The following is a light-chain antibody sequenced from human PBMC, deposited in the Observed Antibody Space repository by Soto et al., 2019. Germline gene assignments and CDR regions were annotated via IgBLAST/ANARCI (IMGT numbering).Light chain of an antibody. V-gene: IGKV2-28*01. CDR1: QSLLHSNGYNY. CDR2: LGS. Sequence: DIVMTQSPLSLPVTPGEPASISCRSSQSLLHSNGYNYLDWYLQKPGQSPQLLIYLGSNRASGVPDRFSGSGSGTDFTLKNSRLEAEDVGVYYCMQDLQTPLTFGGGTKVEIK. J-gene: IGKJ4*01. CDR3: MQDLQTPLT.